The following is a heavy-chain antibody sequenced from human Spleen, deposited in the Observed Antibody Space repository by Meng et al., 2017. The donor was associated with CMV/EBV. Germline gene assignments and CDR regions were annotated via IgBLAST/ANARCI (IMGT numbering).Heavy chain of an antibody. CDR3: ARDYDILTGYYTFNWLDP. D-gene: IGHD3-9*01. CDR2: IYSGGST. CDR1: GFTVSSNY. J-gene: IGHJ5*02. V-gene: IGHV3-53*01. Sequence: GESLKISCAASGFTVSSNYMSWVRQAPGKGLEWVSVIYSGGSTYYADSVKGRFTISRDNSKNTLYLQMNSLRAEDTAVYYCARDYDILTGYYTFNWLDPWGQGTLVTVSS.